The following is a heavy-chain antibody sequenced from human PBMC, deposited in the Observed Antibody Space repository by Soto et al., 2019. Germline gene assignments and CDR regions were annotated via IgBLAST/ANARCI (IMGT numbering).Heavy chain of an antibody. CDR3: TTHEEGAPWAGGFDS. CDR2: IRPGGDST. V-gene: IGHV3-23*01. CDR1: GFRFRTRA. J-gene: IGHJ5*01. Sequence: GGSLRLSCAASGFRFRTRAMSWVRQAPGKGLEWVASIRPGGDSTYYADSVKGRFAVSRDNSNVTLYLQMDSLRVEDTAIYYYTTHEEGAPWAGGFDSWGQGTLVTVSS. D-gene: IGHD1-26*01.